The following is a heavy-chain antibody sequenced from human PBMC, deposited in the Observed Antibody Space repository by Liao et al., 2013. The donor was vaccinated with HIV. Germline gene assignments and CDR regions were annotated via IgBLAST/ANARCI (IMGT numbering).Heavy chain of an antibody. Sequence: QVQLQESGPGLVKPSQTLSLTCTVSGGSISSYYWSWIRQPAGKGLEWIGRIYTSGSTNYNPSLKSRVTMSVDTSKNQFSLKLSSVTAADTAVYYCARDRGFIAECWFDPGAREPWSPSPQ. CDR3: ARDRGFIAECWFDP. CDR1: GGSISSYY. D-gene: IGHD6-13*01. CDR2: IYTSGST. V-gene: IGHV4-4*07. J-gene: IGHJ5*02.